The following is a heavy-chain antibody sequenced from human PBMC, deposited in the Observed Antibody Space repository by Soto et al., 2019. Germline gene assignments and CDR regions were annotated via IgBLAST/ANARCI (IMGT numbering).Heavy chain of an antibody. CDR3: ARHGEHSSSWYFDF. V-gene: IGHV4-4*02. Sequence: PSETLSLTCSVSGDSISDNKWWSWVRQPPGKGLEWIGEMHHSGSIHYNPSLKSRVTLSVDTSKNQFSLQLTSVTAADTAVYYCARHGEHSSSWYFDFWGQGTLVTVSS. D-gene: IGHD6-13*01. J-gene: IGHJ4*02. CDR1: GDSISDNKW. CDR2: MHHSGSI.